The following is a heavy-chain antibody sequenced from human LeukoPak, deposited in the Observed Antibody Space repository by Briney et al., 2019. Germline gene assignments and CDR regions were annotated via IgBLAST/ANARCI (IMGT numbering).Heavy chain of an antibody. J-gene: IGHJ4*02. CDR3: ARRITMVRGATPTYYFNY. CDR2: ISSSSGYT. D-gene: IGHD3-10*01. V-gene: IGHV3-11*06. CDR1: GFTVSSNY. Sequence: PGGSLRLSCAVSGFTVSSNYMSWIRQAPGKGLEWISYISSSSGYTSYADSVKGRFTISRDNAKKSLYLQMNSLRAEDTAVYYCARRITMVRGATPTYYFNYWGQGTPVTVSS.